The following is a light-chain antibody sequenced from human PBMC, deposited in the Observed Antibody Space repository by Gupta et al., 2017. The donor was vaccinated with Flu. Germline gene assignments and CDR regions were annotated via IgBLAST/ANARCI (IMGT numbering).Light chain of an antibody. CDR1: GSSNY. V-gene: IGLV2-14*03. J-gene: IGLJ3*02. CDR3: ASYQFSWGLV. Sequence: SALPQPASLSGTPGKTITISCSGIGSSNYVSWYQQLPGKAPRLILFHVMYRPSGISDRFSGSKYTDRASLTISGLRTDDEGDYYCASYQFSWGLVFGGGTTVTVL. CDR2: HVM.